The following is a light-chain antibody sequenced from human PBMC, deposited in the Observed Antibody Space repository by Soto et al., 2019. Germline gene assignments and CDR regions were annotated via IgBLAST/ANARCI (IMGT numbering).Light chain of an antibody. CDR3: FSFTTTSTHV. J-gene: IGLJ1*01. CDR2: EVN. CDR1: SSDIGAYDY. V-gene: IGLV2-14*01. Sequence: QSALTQPASLSGSPGQSITISCTGTSSDIGAYDYVSWFQQHPGKAPKLMISEVNNRPSGVSNRFSGSKSGNTAYLTISGLQVEDDAKYFCFSFTTTSTHVFGTGTKVTVL.